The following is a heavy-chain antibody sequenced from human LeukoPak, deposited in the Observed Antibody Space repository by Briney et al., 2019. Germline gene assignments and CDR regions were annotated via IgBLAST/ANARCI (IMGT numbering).Heavy chain of an antibody. CDR3: ARLVVVAATRFAPRDSDY. CDR1: GGSFSGYY. V-gene: IGHV4-34*01. Sequence: SETLSLTCAVYGGSFSGYYWSWIRQPPGKGLEWVGEINHSGSTNYNPSLKRRVTISVDTSKNQFSLKLSSVTAADTAVYYCARLVVVAATRFAPRDSDYWGQGTLVTVSS. D-gene: IGHD2-15*01. CDR2: INHSGST. J-gene: IGHJ4*02.